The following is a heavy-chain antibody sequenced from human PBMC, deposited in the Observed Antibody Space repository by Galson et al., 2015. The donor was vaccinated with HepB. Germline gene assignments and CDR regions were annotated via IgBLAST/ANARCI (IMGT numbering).Heavy chain of an antibody. CDR1: GGTFSRHT. J-gene: IGHJ4*02. CDR3: ARTFEGSSTWYSGGFDY. CDR2: IIPKFGRA. D-gene: IGHD6-13*01. Sequence: SVKVSCKASGGTFSRHTISWVRQAPGQGLEWMGGIIPKFGRANYAQKFQGRVTITADESTSTAYMELSSLRSEDTAVYYCARTFEGSSTWYSGGFDYWGQGTLVTVSS. V-gene: IGHV1-69*13.